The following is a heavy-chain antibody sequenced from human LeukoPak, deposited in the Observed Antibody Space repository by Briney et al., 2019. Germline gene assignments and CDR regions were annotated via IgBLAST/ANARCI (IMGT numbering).Heavy chain of an antibody. D-gene: IGHD3-22*01. V-gene: IGHV4-30-2*05. CDR3: ARVDYDSSGYHFDY. CDR2: IYHSGST. Sequence: SETLSLTCAVSGGSISSGGYSWSWIRQPPGKGLEWIGYIYHSGSTYYNPSLKSRVTISVDTSKNQFSLKLSSVTAADTAVYYCARVDYDSSGYHFDYWGQGTLVTVSS. J-gene: IGHJ4*02. CDR1: GGSISSGGYS.